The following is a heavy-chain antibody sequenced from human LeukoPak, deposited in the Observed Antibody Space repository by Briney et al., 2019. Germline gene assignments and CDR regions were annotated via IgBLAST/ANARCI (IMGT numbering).Heavy chain of an antibody. J-gene: IGHJ3*02. V-gene: IGHV1-69*13. Sequence: SVKVSCKASGGTFSSSGFNWVRQAPGQGLEWMGGITPIFGTTNYAQKFQGRVTITADESASTAYMELSRLRSDDTAVYYCARVLKQQGSSAFDIWGQGTMVTVSS. CDR2: ITPIFGTT. CDR1: GGTFSSSG. D-gene: IGHD6-13*01. CDR3: ARVLKQQGSSAFDI.